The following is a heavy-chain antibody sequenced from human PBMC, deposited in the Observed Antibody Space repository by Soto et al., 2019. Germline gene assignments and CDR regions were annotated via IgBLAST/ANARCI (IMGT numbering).Heavy chain of an antibody. V-gene: IGHV5-10-1*01. J-gene: IGHJ3*02. D-gene: IGHD3-10*01. CDR1: GYSFTSYW. CDR3: ARAHYGSGSYLAFDI. Sequence: EVQLVQSGAEVKKPGESLRISCKGSGYSFTSYWISWVRQMPGKGLEWMGRIDPSDSYTNYSPSFQGHVTISADKSISTAYLQWSSLKASDTAMYYCARAHYGSGSYLAFDIWGQGTMVTVSS. CDR2: IDPSDSYT.